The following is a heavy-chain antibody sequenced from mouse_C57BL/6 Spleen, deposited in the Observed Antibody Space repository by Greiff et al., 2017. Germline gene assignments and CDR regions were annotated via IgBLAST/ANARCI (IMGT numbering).Heavy chain of an antibody. J-gene: IGHJ2*01. CDR1: EYEFPSHD. CDR3: ARRGVMITTYYFDY. CDR2: INSDGGST. Sequence: EVKLVESGGGLVQPGESLKLSCESNEYEFPSHDMSWVRKTPEKRLELVAAINSDGGSTYYPDTMERRFIISRDNTKKTLYLQMSSLRSEDTALYYCARRGVMITTYYFDYWGQGTTLTVSS. D-gene: IGHD2-4*01. V-gene: IGHV5-2*03.